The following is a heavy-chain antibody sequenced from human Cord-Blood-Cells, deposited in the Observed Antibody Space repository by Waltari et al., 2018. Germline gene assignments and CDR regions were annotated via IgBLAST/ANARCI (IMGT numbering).Heavy chain of an antibody. CDR2: ISAYNGNT. J-gene: IGHJ6*02. CDR1: GYTFTSYG. CDR3: ATSEDTGDYYYYGMDV. V-gene: IGHV1-18*01. D-gene: IGHD7-27*01. Sequence: QVQLVQSGAEVKKPGASVKVSCKASGYTFTSYGISWVRQAPGQGLEWMGWISAYNGNTNYAQKLQGRVTMTTDTSTSTAYMELRSLRSDDTAVYYCATSEDTGDYYYYGMDVWGQGTTVTVSS.